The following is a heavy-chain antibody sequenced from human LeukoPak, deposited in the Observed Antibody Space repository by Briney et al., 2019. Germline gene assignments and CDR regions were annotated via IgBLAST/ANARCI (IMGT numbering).Heavy chain of an antibody. D-gene: IGHD2-15*01. V-gene: IGHV4-39*07. Sequence: SETLSLTCTVSGGSISSSSYYWGWIRQPPGEGLEWIGSIYYSGSTYYNPSLKSRVTISVDTSKNQFSLKLSSVTAADTAVYYCARAHSRGGALNIWGQGTMVTVSS. J-gene: IGHJ3*02. CDR2: IYYSGST. CDR3: ARAHSRGGALNI. CDR1: GGSISSSSYY.